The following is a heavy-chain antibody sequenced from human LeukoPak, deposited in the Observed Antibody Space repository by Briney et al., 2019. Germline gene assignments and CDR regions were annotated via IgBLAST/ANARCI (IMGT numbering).Heavy chain of an antibody. CDR2: ISSSSSYI. D-gene: IGHD2-15*01. J-gene: IGHJ5*02. CDR3: ARDPRSDIVVVVAAPES. V-gene: IGHV3-21*01. CDR1: GFTFSSYS. Sequence: GGSLRLSCAVSGFTFSSYSMNWVHQAPGKGLEWVSSISSSSSYIYYADSVKGRFTISRDNSKNTLYLQMNSLRAEDTAVYYCARDPRSDIVVVVAAPESWGQGTLVTVSS.